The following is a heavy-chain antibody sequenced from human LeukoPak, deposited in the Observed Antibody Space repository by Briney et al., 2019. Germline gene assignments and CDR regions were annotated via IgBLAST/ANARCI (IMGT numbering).Heavy chain of an antibody. V-gene: IGHV1-46*01. D-gene: IGHD1-14*01. J-gene: IGHJ4*02. CDR1: GYTXTSYY. CDR3: ARARYKAPVADAYFDY. CDR2: INPSGGST. Sequence: ASVKVSCKASGYTXTSYYMHWVRQAPGQGLEWMGIINPSGGSTSYAQKFQGRVTMTRDTSTSTVYMELSSLRSEDTAVYYCARARYKAPVADAYFDYWGQGILVTVSS.